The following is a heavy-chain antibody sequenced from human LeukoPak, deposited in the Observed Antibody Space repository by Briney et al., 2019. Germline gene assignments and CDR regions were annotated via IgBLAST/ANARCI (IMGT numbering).Heavy chain of an antibody. CDR2: ISSSSTYI. CDR3: ASQYTSSRIFDD. Sequence: GGSLRLSCAASGFTFSSYSMNWVRQAPGKGLEWVSSISSSSTYIYYADSVKGRFTVSRDNAKNSLYLQMNSLRAEDTAVYFCASQYTSSRIFDDWGQGTLATVSS. CDR1: GFTFSSYS. J-gene: IGHJ4*02. D-gene: IGHD6-13*01. V-gene: IGHV3-21*01.